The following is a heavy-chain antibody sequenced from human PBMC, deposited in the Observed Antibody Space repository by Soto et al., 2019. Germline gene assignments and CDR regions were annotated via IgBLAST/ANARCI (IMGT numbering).Heavy chain of an antibody. Sequence: GGSLRLSCAASGFTFSSYGMHWVRQAPGKGLEWVAVIWYDGSNKYYADSVKGRFTISRDNSKNTLYLQMNSLRAEDTAVYYCARDHSVAGLSYYYYYGMDVWGQGTTVTVSS. D-gene: IGHD6-19*01. J-gene: IGHJ6*02. CDR1: GFTFSSYG. V-gene: IGHV3-33*01. CDR2: IWYDGSNK. CDR3: ARDHSVAGLSYYYYYGMDV.